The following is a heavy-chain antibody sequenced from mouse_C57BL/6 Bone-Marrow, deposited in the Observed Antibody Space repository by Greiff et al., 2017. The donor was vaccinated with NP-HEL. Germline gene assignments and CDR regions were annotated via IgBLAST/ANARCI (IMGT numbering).Heavy chain of an antibody. CDR3: ARYYGNY. D-gene: IGHD2-1*01. V-gene: IGHV1-82*01. CDR1: GYAFSSSW. J-gene: IGHJ4*01. Sequence: VQLQESGPELVKPGASVKISCKASGYAFSSSWMNWVKQRPGKGLEWIGRIYPGDGDTNYNGKFKGKATLTADKSSSTAYMQLSSLTSEDSAVYFCARYYGNYWGQGTSVTVSS. CDR2: IYPGDGDT.